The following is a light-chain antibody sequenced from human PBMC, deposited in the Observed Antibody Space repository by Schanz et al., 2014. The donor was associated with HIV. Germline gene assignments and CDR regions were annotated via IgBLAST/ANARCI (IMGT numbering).Light chain of an antibody. Sequence: QSALTQPASVSGSPGQSITISCTGTSSDVGYYKYVSWYQQHPGKAPKVVIYGVFDRPSGISNRFSGSKSGNTASLTISGLQAEDEADYYCCSYTTTSTYVFGAGTKLTVL. J-gene: IGLJ1*01. V-gene: IGLV2-14*03. CDR1: SSDVGYYKY. CDR2: GVF. CDR3: CSYTTTSTYV.